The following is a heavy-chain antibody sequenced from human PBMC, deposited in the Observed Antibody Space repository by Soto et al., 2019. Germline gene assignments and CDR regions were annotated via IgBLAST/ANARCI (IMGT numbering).Heavy chain of an antibody. CDR1: GGSFIGYY. Sequence: SETLSLTCAVYGGSFIGYYWSWIRQPPGKGLEWIGEINHSGSTNYNPSLKSRVTISVDTSKNQFSLKLSSVTAADTAVYYCARRYCSSTSCYYPPHSSGWHGAKSKNWFDPWGQGTLVTVS. J-gene: IGHJ5*02. CDR3: ARRYCSSTSCYYPPHSSGWHGAKSKNWFDP. D-gene: IGHD2-2*01. V-gene: IGHV4-34*01. CDR2: INHSGST.